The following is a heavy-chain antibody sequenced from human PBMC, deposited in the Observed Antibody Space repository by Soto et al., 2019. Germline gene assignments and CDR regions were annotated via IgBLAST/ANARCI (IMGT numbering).Heavy chain of an antibody. CDR3: ARDLRGCSGGTCYSTYHYGMDV. J-gene: IGHJ6*02. CDR1: GFTFSSYG. V-gene: IGHV3-30-3*01. D-gene: IGHD2-15*01. CDR2: ISYDGSEK. Sequence: QVQLVESGGGVVRPGRSLRLSCAASGFTFSSYGIHWVRQAPGKGLEWVAVISYDGSEKYYADSVKGRFTISRDNSKNTLFLQMSSLRPDDTAVYYCARDLRGCSGGTCYSTYHYGMDVWGQGTTVTVSS.